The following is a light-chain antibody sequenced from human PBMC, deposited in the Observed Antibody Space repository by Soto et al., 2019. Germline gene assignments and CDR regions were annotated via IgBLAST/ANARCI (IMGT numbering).Light chain of an antibody. CDR3: QQYGSSPPWT. CDR1: QSVSSSY. V-gene: IGKV3-20*01. CDR2: GAS. Sequence: DIVLTQSPGPLSFSPGERATLSCKASQSVSSSYLAWYQQKPGQAPRLLIYGASSRATGIPDRFSGSVSGTGFTLTISRLEPEDFAVYYCQQYGSSPPWTLGQGTKVDIK. J-gene: IGKJ1*01.